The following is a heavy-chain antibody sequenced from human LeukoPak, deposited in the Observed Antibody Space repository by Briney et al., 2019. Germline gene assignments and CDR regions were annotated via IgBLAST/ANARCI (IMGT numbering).Heavy chain of an antibody. Sequence: ASVKVSCKASGYIFTAYYIHWLRQAPGQGLEWMGWINHNSGGTSFALNFQGRVTLTRDTSISTVYMELSRLRSDDTAGYYCASVLSGGALGAFDIWGQGTMVTVSS. V-gene: IGHV1-2*02. CDR1: GYIFTAYY. CDR2: INHNSGGT. J-gene: IGHJ3*02. CDR3: ASVLSGGALGAFDI. D-gene: IGHD3-3*01.